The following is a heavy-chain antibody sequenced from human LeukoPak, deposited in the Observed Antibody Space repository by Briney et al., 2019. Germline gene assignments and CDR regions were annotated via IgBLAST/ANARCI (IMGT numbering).Heavy chain of an antibody. V-gene: IGHV3-23*01. J-gene: IGHJ4*02. CDR2: ISGSGGST. CDR3: AKDFYTAPGPGTFAY. D-gene: IGHD5-18*01. CDR1: GFTFSSYA. Sequence: TGGSLRLSCAASGFTFSSYAMSWVRQAPGKGLEWVSAISGSGGSTYYADSVKGRFTISRDNSKNTLYLQMNSLRAEDTAVYYCAKDFYTAPGPGTFAYWGQGTLVTVSS.